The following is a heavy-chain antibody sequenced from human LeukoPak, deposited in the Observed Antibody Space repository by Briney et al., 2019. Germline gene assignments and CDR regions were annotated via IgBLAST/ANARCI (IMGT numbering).Heavy chain of an antibody. CDR1: GFSFSSYW. CDR3: AREGGSYSNYFDY. Sequence: GGSLRLSCEGSGFSFSSYWMTWVRQAPGKGLVWVSRIYSDGISTSYADSVKGRFTISRDNAKNTLYLQMNSLKAEDTAIYYCAREGGSYSNYFDYWGQGTLVTVSS. CDR2: IYSDGIST. J-gene: IGHJ4*02. D-gene: IGHD1-26*01. V-gene: IGHV3-74*01.